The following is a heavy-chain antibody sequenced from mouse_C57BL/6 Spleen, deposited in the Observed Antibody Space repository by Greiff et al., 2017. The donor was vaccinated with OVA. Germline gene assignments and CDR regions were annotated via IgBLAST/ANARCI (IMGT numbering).Heavy chain of an antibody. CDR1: GFTFSDYY. CDR2: INYDGSST. J-gene: IGHJ2*01. CDR3: ARGEPYYFDY. Sequence: EVQLVESEGGLVQPGSSMKLSCTASGFTFSDYYMAWVRQVPEKGLEWVANINYDGSSTYYLDSLKSRFIISRDNAKNILYLQMSSLKSEDTATYYCARGEPYYFDYWGQGTTLTVSS. V-gene: IGHV5-16*01.